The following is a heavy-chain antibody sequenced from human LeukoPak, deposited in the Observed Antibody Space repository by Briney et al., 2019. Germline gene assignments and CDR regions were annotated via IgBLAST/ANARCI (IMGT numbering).Heavy chain of an antibody. D-gene: IGHD2-2*01. Sequence: GGSLRLSCVASGFTFSNYWMSWVRQAPGKGLEWVANIKQDGSEKYYVDSVKGRFTISRDNAKNSLSLQMNSLRAEDTAVYYCARGRCSSTSCSFDYWGQGTLVTVSS. CDR2: IKQDGSEK. CDR3: ARGRCSSTSCSFDY. J-gene: IGHJ4*02. V-gene: IGHV3-7*01. CDR1: GFTFSNYW.